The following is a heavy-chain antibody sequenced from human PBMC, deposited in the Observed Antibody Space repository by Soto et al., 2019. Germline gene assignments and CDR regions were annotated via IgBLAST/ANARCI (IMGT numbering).Heavy chain of an antibody. CDR2: IWYDGSNK. D-gene: IGHD2-2*01. J-gene: IGHJ6*03. V-gene: IGHV3-33*01. CDR1: GFTFSSYG. Sequence: GGSLRLSCAASGFTFSSYGMHWVRQAPGKGLEWVAVIWYDGSNKYYADSVKGRFTISRDNSKNTLYLQMNSLRAEDTAVYYCARGPSETVYQLPTPTADYMDVWGKGTTVTVSS. CDR3: ARGPSETVYQLPTPTADYMDV.